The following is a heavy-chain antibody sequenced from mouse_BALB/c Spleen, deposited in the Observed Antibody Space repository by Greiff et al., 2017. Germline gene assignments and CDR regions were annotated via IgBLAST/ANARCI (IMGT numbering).Heavy chain of an antibody. CDR2: IRNKANGYTT. Sequence: EVQLVESGGGLVQPGGSLRLSCATSGFTFTDYYMSWVRQPPGKALEWLGFIRNKANGYTTEYSASVKGRFTISRDNSQSILYLQMNTLRAEDSATYYCARDGGNNYYAMDYWGQGTSVTVSS. D-gene: IGHD2-1*01. V-gene: IGHV7-3*02. CDR3: ARDGGNNYYAMDY. CDR1: GFTFTDYY. J-gene: IGHJ4*01.